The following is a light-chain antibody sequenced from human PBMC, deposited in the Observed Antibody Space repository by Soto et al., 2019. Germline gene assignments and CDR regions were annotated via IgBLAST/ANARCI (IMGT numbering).Light chain of an antibody. J-gene: IGLJ2*01. CDR2: DVS. V-gene: IGLV2-14*01. CDR1: SSDIGTYNY. Sequence: QSALTQPVAVSGSPGQSITISCAGTSSDIGTYNYVSWYQQHPGKAPHLMIYDVSSRPSGVSNRFSGSKSGNTASLTISGLQAEDEADYYCGSFTTSSTLVFGGGTKLTVL. CDR3: GSFTTSSTLV.